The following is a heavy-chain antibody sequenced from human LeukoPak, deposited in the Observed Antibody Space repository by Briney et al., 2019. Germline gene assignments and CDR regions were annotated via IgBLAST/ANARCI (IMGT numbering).Heavy chain of an antibody. CDR3: ARGGQGGYSYDYYYYYMDV. CDR1: GYTFTSYA. J-gene: IGHJ6*03. Sequence: GASVKVSCKASGYTFTSYAMNWVRQAPGQGLEWMGWINTNTGNPTYAQGFTGRFVFSLDTSVSTAYLQISSLKAEDTAVYYCARGGQGGYSYDYYYYYMDVWGKGTTVTVSS. CDR2: INTNTGNP. V-gene: IGHV7-4-1*02. D-gene: IGHD5-18*01.